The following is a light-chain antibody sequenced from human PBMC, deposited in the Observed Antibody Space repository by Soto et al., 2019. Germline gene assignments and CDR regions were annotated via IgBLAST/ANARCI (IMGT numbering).Light chain of an antibody. CDR3: QQRSNWPLTWT. CDR2: DAS. Sequence: EMVMKQSPSTLSVSQGQGATLSCSAIQSVSTYLAWYQQKPGQAPRLLIYDASNRATGIPARFSGSGSGTDFTLTISSLEPEDFAVYYCQQRSNWPLTWTFGHGTKVDIK. V-gene: IGKV3-11*01. CDR1: QSVSTY. J-gene: IGKJ1*01.